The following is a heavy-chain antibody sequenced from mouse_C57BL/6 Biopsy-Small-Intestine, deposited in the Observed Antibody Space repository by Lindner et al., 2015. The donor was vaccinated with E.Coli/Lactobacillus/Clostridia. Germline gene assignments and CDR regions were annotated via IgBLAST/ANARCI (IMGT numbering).Heavy chain of an antibody. CDR2: INPNSGVT. CDR1: GYSSTDYH. Sequence: SVKVSCKASGYSSTDYHMHWVRQAPRHGLEWMGWINPNSGVTNYAQKFQGRVTITRDTSITTAYMELTRLRSDDTAVYFCAREDITWFVGPAGKQFLYYGMDVWGQGTTVTVSS. D-gene: IGHD1-1*01. J-gene: IGHJ1*01. CDR3: AREDITWFVGPAGKQFLYYGMDV. V-gene: IGHV1-84*02.